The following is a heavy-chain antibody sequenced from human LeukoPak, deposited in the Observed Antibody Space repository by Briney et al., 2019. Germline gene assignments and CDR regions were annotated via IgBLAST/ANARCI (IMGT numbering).Heavy chain of an antibody. CDR1: GFTFSSYA. D-gene: IGHD3-10*01. CDR3: ANGRTITMVRGAPYYYYGMDV. V-gene: IGHV3-23*01. J-gene: IGHJ6*02. CDR2: ISGSGGST. Sequence: GGSLRLSCAASGFTFSSYAMSWVRQAPGKGLEWVSAISGSGGSTYYADSVKGRFTISRDNSKNTLYLQMNSLRAEDTAVYYCANGRTITMVRGAPYYYYGMDVWGQGTTVTVSS.